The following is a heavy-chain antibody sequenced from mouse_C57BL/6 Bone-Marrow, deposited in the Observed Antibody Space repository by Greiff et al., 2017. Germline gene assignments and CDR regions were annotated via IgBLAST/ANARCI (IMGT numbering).Heavy chain of an antibody. Sequence: VQLQQSGAELVRPGTSVKMSCKASGYTFTNYWIGWAKQRPGHGLEWIGDIYPGGGYTNYNEKFKGKATLTADKSSSTAYMQFSSLTSEDSAIYYCARYDQLLRGYFDVWGTGTTVTVSS. D-gene: IGHD1-1*01. J-gene: IGHJ1*03. CDR2: IYPGGGYT. CDR3: ARYDQLLRGYFDV. CDR1: GYTFTNYW. V-gene: IGHV1-63*01.